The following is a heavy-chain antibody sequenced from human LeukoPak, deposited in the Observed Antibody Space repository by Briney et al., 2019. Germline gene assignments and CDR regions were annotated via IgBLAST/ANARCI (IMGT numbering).Heavy chain of an antibody. CDR3: ARVGFITIFGVATDAFDI. CDR1: GVTFSSYA. V-gene: IGHV1-69*01. CDR2: IIPIFGTA. Sequence: SVKVSCKASGVTFSSYAISWVRQAPGHGLEWMGGIIPIFGTANYAQKFQGRVTITADESTSTAYIELSSLRSEDTAVYYCARVGFITIFGVATDAFDIWGQGTMVTVSS. D-gene: IGHD3-3*01. J-gene: IGHJ3*02.